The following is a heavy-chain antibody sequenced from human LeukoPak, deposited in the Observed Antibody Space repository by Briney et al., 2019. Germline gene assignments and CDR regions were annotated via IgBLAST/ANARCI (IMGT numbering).Heavy chain of an antibody. D-gene: IGHD1-26*01. Sequence: GGSLRLSCAASGFTFSSYAMSWVRQAPGKGLEWVSAISGSGGSTYYADSVKGRFTISRDNAKNTLYLQMNSLRVEDTAVYYCATISGRFDYFDYWGQGTLVTVSS. J-gene: IGHJ4*02. V-gene: IGHV3-23*01. CDR2: ISGSGGST. CDR1: GFTFSSYA. CDR3: ATISGRFDYFDY.